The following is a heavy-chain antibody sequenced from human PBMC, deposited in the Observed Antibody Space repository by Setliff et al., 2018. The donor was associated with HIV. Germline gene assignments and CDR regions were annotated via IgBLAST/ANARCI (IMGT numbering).Heavy chain of an antibody. CDR2: ISPDGSAT. V-gene: IGHV3-7*01. CDR1: GFTFSSAW. D-gene: IGHD1-26*01. Sequence: PGGSLRLSCAASGFTFSSAWMGWVRQAPAKGLEWVANISPDGSATYYVDSVKGRFTISRDNAKNLVYLQMNSLRVEDTAVYFCARWGSGSYERVFDYWGQGTLVTVS. J-gene: IGHJ4*02. CDR3: ARWGSGSYERVFDY.